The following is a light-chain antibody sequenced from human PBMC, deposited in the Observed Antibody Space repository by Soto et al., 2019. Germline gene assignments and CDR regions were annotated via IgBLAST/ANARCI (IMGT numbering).Light chain of an antibody. Sequence: EIVLTQSPATLSLSPGERATLSCRASQSVGIYLGWYQQKPGQAPRLLIYDAFNRATGIPARFSGSGSGTHFTLTITSLEPEDFAVYYCQQRSSWLPLTFGGGTKVEIK. CDR3: QQRSSWLPLT. CDR2: DAF. V-gene: IGKV3-11*01. J-gene: IGKJ4*01. CDR1: QSVGIY.